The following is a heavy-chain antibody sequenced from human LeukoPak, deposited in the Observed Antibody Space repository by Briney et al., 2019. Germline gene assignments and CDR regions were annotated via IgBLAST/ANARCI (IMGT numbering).Heavy chain of an antibody. CDR1: GFDFIRFW. D-gene: IGHD5-24*01. Sequence: GGSLRLSCEASGFDFIRFWMHWVRQAPGKGLGWVARLNFDGSSTSYADSVKGRFTISRDNSKNTLYLQMNSLRAEDTAVYYCAKALMRGMEMATITDYWGQGTLVTVSS. CDR3: AKALMRGMEMATITDY. CDR2: LNFDGSST. V-gene: IGHV3-74*01. J-gene: IGHJ4*02.